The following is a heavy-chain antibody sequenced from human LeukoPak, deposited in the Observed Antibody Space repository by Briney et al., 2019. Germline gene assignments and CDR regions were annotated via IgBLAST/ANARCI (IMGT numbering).Heavy chain of an antibody. CDR3: AIYDFWSGYAFDY. D-gene: IGHD3-3*01. CDR1: GYTFTSYG. J-gene: IGHJ4*02. CDR2: ISAYNGNT. V-gene: IGHV1-18*01. Sequence: ASVKVSCKASGYTFTSYGINWVRQAPGQGLEWMGWISAYNGNTKYTQKLQGRITMTTDTSTSTAYMELRRLRSGDTAVYYCAIYDFWSGYAFDYWGQGTLVTVSS.